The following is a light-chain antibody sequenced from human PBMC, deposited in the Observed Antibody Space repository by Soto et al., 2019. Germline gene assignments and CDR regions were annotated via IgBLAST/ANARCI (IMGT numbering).Light chain of an antibody. CDR3: SSYTSGSTLV. CDR2: DVN. CDR1: SSDVGGYNF. J-gene: IGLJ1*01. Sequence: QSVLTQPASVSGSPGQSITISCTGTSSDVGGYNFVSWYQHHPGKAPKLMIYDVNGRPSGVSDRFSGSKSGDTASLTISGLQAEDEADCYCSSYTSGSTLVFGTGTRSPS. V-gene: IGLV2-14*03.